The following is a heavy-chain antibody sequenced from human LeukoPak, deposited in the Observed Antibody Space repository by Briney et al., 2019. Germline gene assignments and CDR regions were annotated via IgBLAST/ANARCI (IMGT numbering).Heavy chain of an antibody. CDR2: IYYSGST. Sequence: SETLSLTCTVSGGSISSSSYYWGWIRQPPGTGLEWIGSIYYSGSTYYNPSLKSRVTISVDTSKNQFSLKLSSVTAADTAVYYCARHPGYSSSWTNWFDPWGQGTLVTVSS. CDR1: GGSISSSSYY. J-gene: IGHJ5*02. D-gene: IGHD6-13*01. V-gene: IGHV4-39*01. CDR3: ARHPGYSSSWTNWFDP.